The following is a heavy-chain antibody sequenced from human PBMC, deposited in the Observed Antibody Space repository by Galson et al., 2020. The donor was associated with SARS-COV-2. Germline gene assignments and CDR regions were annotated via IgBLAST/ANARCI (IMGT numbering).Heavy chain of an antibody. D-gene: IGHD3-16*01. CDR1: GFTFNNQW. V-gene: IGHV3-74*01. CDR3: IRDNDALMHTGPYFEN. CDR2: MSPDGSIT. J-gene: IGHJ4*02. Sequence: GESLKIYCTASGFTFNNQWMHWVRRAPGKGLVWLSRMSPDGSITTYADCVKGRFTISRDNAKNTVYLQMNSLRPEDAAVYYCIRDNDALMHTGPYFENWGQGSLVTVSS.